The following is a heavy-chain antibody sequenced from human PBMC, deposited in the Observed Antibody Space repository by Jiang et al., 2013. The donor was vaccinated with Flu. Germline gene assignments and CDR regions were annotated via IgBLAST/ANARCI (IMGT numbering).Heavy chain of an antibody. CDR3: ARDIMGFGELSGITWFDP. D-gene: IGHD3-10*01. CDR1: GGSISSYY. V-gene: IGHV4-4*07. J-gene: IGHJ5*02. CDR2: IYTSGST. Sequence: GSGLVKPSETLSLTCTVSGGSISSYYWSWIRQPAGKGLEWIGRIYTSGSTNYNPSLKSRVTMSVDTSKNQFSLKLSSVTAADTAVYYCARDIMGFGELSGITWFDPWGQGTLVTVSS.